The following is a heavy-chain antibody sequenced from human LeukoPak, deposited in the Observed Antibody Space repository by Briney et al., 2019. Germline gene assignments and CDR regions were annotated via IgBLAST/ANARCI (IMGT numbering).Heavy chain of an antibody. V-gene: IGHV4-4*07. CDR3: ARGIADPYSFDS. J-gene: IGHJ4*02. CDR2: IYSTGST. D-gene: IGHD6-13*01. Sequence: PSETLSLTCNVSGGXINFYYCSWIRQPAGKGLEWVGRIYSTGSTNYSPSLKSRVTMSVDKSKNQFSLNLSSVTAADTAVYYCARGIADPYSFDSWGQGTLVTVSS. CDR1: GGXINFYY.